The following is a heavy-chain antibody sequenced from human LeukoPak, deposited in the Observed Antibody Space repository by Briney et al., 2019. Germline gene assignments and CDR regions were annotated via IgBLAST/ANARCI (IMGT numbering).Heavy chain of an antibody. D-gene: IGHD3-10*01. J-gene: IGHJ4*02. CDR2: ISGSASST. Sequence: PGGSLRLSCAVSGFMFSNYAMSWVRQAPGKGLEWVSAISGSASSTYYADSVKGRFTVSRDNSENTVYLQMNSLRAEDTAVYYCARFDSYGPGRSYWGQGTLVTVSS. CDR1: GFMFSNYA. V-gene: IGHV3-23*01. CDR3: ARFDSYGPGRSY.